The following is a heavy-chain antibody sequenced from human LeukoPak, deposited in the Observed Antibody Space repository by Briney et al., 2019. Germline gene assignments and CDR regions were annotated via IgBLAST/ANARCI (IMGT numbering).Heavy chain of an antibody. J-gene: IGHJ4*02. CDR2: IYYSGST. Sequence: PSETLSLTCTVSGGSISSRSYYWGWIRQPPGKGLEWIGSIYYSGSTYYNPSLKSRVTISVDTSKSQFSLRLTSVTAADTAVYYCARDKGNPETYTRFDYWGQGTLVTVSS. CDR3: ARDKGNPETYTRFDY. CDR1: GGSISSRSYY. D-gene: IGHD3-16*01. V-gene: IGHV4-39*07.